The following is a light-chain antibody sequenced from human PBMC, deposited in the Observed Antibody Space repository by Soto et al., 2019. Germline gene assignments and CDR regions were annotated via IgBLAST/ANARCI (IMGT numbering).Light chain of an antibody. CDR3: QSYDGGWV. J-gene: IGLJ3*02. V-gene: IGLV6-57*04. CDR1: SGSIASNY. CDR2: EDN. Sequence: NFMLTQPHSVSESPGKTVTISCTRSSGSIASNYVQWYQQRPGSVPTTVIYEDNQRPSGVPDRFSGSIDSSSNSASLTISGLKTEDEAVYYCQSYDGGWVFGGGTKLTVL.